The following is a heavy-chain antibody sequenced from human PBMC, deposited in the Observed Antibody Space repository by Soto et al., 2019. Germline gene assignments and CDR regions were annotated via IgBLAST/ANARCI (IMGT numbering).Heavy chain of an antibody. J-gene: IGHJ4*02. CDR1: GFPFSSYW. Sequence: EVQLVESGGDLVQRGGSLRLSCAASGFPFSSYWMHWVRHTPGKGLDWVARISGDGVTTYYADSVTGRFTVSRDNAKNTLSLQISGLRAEDTAVYYCARAYYGLLTGYSTDYWGKGTLVSVSS. V-gene: IGHV3-74*01. CDR3: ARAYYGLLTGYSTDY. D-gene: IGHD3-9*01. CDR2: ISGDGVTT.